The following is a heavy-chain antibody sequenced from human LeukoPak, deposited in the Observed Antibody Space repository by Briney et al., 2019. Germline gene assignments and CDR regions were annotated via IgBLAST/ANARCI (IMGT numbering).Heavy chain of an antibody. CDR1: GFTFSSYA. CDR2: ISGSGGST. CDR3: AKDRDSSGYYFPYFDY. D-gene: IGHD3-22*01. Sequence: QPGGSLRLSCAASGFTFSSYAMSWVRQAPGKGLEWVSAISGSGGSTYYAVSVKGRFTISRDNSKNTLYLQMNSLRAEDTAVYYFAKDRDSSGYYFPYFDYWGQGTLVTVSS. J-gene: IGHJ4*02. V-gene: IGHV3-23*01.